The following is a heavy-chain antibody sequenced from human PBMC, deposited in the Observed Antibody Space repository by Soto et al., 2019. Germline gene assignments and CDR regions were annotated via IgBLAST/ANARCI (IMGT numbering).Heavy chain of an antibody. V-gene: IGHV4-34*01. CDR2: INHSGST. D-gene: IGHD4-17*01. CDR3: ARVPSTVTTVEDMPVGAKYYCYGMDV. Sequence: PSETLSLTCAVYGGSFSGYYWSWIRQPPGRGLEWIGEINHSGSTNYNPSLKSRVTISVDTSKNQFSLKLSSVTAADTAVYYCARVPSTVTTVEDMPVGAKYYCYGMDVSGQGTTVTGSS. J-gene: IGHJ6*02. CDR1: GGSFSGYY.